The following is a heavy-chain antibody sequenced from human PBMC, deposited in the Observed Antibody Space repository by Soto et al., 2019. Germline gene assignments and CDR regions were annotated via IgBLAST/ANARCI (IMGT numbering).Heavy chain of an antibody. D-gene: IGHD3-10*02. CDR1: GFKFSSYY. Sequence: EVQLVESGGGLVQPGGSLRLSCAASGFKFSSYYMNWVRQAPGKGLEWVSYISPSSSTIYYADSVKGRFTISRDNAKNSLYQKRNGRRAENTSVYYCGRVAGYVSPHKVVAFNIGAKGKLFPVS. J-gene: IGHJ3*02. V-gene: IGHV3-48*01. CDR2: ISPSSSTI. CDR3: GRVAGYVSPHKVVAFNI.